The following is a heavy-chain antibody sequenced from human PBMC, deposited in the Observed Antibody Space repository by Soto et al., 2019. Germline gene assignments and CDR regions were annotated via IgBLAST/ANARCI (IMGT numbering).Heavy chain of an antibody. D-gene: IGHD1-1*01. CDR3: ARPRGHNGRVFYGMDV. CDR2: IYYSGST. CDR1: GGSISSSSYY. V-gene: IGHV4-39*01. Sequence: QLQLQESGPGLVKPSETLSLTCTVSGGSISSSSYYWGWIRQPPGKGLEWIGSIYYSGSTYYNPSLKSRVTISVDTSKNQFSLKLSSVTAADTAVYYCARPRGHNGRVFYGMDVWGQGTTVTVSS. J-gene: IGHJ6*02.